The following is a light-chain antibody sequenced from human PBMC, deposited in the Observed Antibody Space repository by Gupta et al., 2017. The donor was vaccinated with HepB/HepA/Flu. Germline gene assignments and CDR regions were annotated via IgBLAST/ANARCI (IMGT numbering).Light chain of an antibody. CDR2: EVS. J-gene: IGLJ2*01. CDR1: SSDVGGYNY. CDR3: NSSKSRSTRVV. Sequence: QSALTQPASVSGSPGQSITISCTGTSSDVGGYNYVSWYQQHPGKAPKLMMYEVSNRPSGVPNRFSGSKSGTKASLTIYGPQAEEEAEYYCNSSKSRSTRVVFGGGTKLTVL. V-gene: IGLV2-14*01.